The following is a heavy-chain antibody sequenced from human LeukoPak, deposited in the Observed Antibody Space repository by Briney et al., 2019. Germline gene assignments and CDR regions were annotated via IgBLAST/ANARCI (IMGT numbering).Heavy chain of an antibody. V-gene: IGHV4-39*07. D-gene: IGHD6-13*01. CDR2: IYYSGST. Sequence: SETLSLTCTVSGGSISSSSYYWGWIRQPPGKGLEWIGSIYYSGSTYYNPSLKSRVTISVDRSKNQFSLKLSSVTAADTAVYYCASVAAAGFYYFDYWGQGTLVTVSS. CDR3: ASVAAAGFYYFDY. CDR1: GGSISSSSYY. J-gene: IGHJ4*02.